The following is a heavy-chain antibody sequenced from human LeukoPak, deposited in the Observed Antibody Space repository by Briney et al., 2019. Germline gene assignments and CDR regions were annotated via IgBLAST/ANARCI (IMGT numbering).Heavy chain of an antibody. CDR1: GGSFSGYY. CDR2: INHSGST. J-gene: IGHJ5*02. D-gene: IGHD2-15*01. V-gene: IGHV4-34*01. Sequence: SETLSLTCAVHGGSFSGYYWSWIRQPPGKGLEWIGEINHSGSTNYNPSLKSRVTISVDTSKNQFSLKLSSVTAADTAVYYCARAAGYCSGGSCLNWFDPWGQGTLVTVSS. CDR3: ARAAGYCSGGSCLNWFDP.